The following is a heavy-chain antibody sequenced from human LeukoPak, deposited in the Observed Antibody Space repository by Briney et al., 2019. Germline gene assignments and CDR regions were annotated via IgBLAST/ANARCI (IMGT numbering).Heavy chain of an antibody. CDR3: AGDTHSSSWYEH. J-gene: IGHJ5*02. Sequence: PGGSLSLSCAVSGFTVSSIYMSCVRQAPGKGLEWVSSIYSDGNTYYADSVKGRFTISRDSSRNTLYLQMNSLRVEDSAVYYCAGDTHSSSWYEHWGQGTLVTVSS. D-gene: IGHD6-13*01. CDR2: IYSDGNT. CDR1: GFTVSSIY. V-gene: IGHV3-53*01.